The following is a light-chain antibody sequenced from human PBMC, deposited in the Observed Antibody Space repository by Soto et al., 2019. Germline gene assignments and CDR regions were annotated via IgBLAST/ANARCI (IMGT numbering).Light chain of an antibody. CDR3: QQSYTTPLP. CDR2: AAS. J-gene: IGKJ4*01. V-gene: IGKV1-39*01. Sequence: DIQMTQSPSSLSASVGDRVTITCRASQSISSYLNWYQQKPGKAPNLLIYAASTLQSGVPSRFRGSGSGTDFTLTIRSLQPEDFATYYCQQSYTTPLPFGGGTKVEIK. CDR1: QSISSY.